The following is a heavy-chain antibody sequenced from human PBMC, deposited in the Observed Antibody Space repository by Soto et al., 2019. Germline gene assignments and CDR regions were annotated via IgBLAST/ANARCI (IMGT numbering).Heavy chain of an antibody. Sequence: GASVKVSCKASGGTFSSYAISWVRQAPGQGLEWMGWISAYNGNTNFAQKLQGRVTMTTDTSTRTAYMELRSLRSDDTALYYCARRGGWELLANWFDPWGQGTLVTVSS. CDR3: ARRGGWELLANWFDP. J-gene: IGHJ5*02. CDR1: GGTFSSYA. CDR2: ISAYNGNT. D-gene: IGHD1-26*01. V-gene: IGHV1-18*01.